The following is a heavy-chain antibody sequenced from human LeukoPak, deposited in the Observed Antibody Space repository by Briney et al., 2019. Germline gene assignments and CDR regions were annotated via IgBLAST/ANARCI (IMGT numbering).Heavy chain of an antibody. CDR2: IFTGRST. CDR1: GDSIYNYY. V-gene: IGHV4-4*07. J-gene: IGHJ4*02. Sequence: SETLSLTCTVSGDSIYNYYWCWIRQPAGKGLEWIGRIFTGRSTDYNPSLTSRVTMSLDTSKNQFSLKLNSVTAADTAVYYRARESREVHGDVYCFDYWGQGTLVTGSS. D-gene: IGHD4-17*01. CDR3: ARESREVHGDVYCFDY.